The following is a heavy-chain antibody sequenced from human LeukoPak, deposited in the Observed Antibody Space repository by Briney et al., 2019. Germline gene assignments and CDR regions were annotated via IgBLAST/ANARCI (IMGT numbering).Heavy chain of an antibody. CDR2: IYYSGST. Sequence: SETLSLTCTVSGGSISSSSYYWGWIRQPPGKGLEWIGSIYYSGSTYYNPSLKSRVTISVDTSKNQFSLKLSSVTAAGTAVYYCARDGENAGYSSSWYPRFDPWGQGTLVTVSS. D-gene: IGHD6-13*01. CDR1: GGSISSSSYY. J-gene: IGHJ5*02. V-gene: IGHV4-39*07. CDR3: ARDGENAGYSSSWYPRFDP.